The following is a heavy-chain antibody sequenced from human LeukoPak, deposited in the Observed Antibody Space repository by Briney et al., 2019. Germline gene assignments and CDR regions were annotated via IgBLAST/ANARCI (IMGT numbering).Heavy chain of an antibody. D-gene: IGHD2-2*01. CDR1: GFTFSSYA. J-gene: IGHJ4*02. CDR2: ISGSGGST. V-gene: IGHV3-23*01. Sequence: GGSLRLSCAASGFTFSSYAMSWVRQAPGKGLEWVSAISGSGGSTYYADSVKGRSTISRDNSKNTLYLQMNSLKAEDTAVYYCAKYTVVVPARSRGDYFDYWGQGTLVTVSS. CDR3: AKYTVVVPARSRGDYFDY.